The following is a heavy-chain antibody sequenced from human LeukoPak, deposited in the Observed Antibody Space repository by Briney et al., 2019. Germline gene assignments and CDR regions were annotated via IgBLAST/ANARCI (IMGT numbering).Heavy chain of an antibody. V-gene: IGHV4-30-2*01. D-gene: IGHD3-22*01. CDR1: GGSISSGGYS. J-gene: IGHJ5*02. Sequence: SETLSLTCAVSGGSISSGGYSWSWIRQPPGKGLEWIGYIYHSGSTYYNPSLKSRVTISVDRSKNQFSLKLSSVTAADTAVYYCASGHYYDSRNWFDPWGQGTLVTVSS. CDR3: ASGHYYDSRNWFDP. CDR2: IYHSGST.